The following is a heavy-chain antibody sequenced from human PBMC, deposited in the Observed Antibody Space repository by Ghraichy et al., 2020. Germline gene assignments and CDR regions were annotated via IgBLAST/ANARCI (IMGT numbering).Heavy chain of an antibody. CDR2: ISLSSSYL. J-gene: IGHJ4*01. V-gene: IGHV3-21*01. CDR3: ARFLPLMHFDY. Sequence: LEWVSSISLSSSYLYYADSVQGRFTISRDNAKNSLYLQMNSLRAEDTDVHYCARFLPLMHFDYWG.